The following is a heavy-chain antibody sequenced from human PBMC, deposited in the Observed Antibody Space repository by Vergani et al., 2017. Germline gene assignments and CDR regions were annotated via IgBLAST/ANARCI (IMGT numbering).Heavy chain of an antibody. D-gene: IGHD2-2*01. CDR2: IPSSSSYI. V-gene: IGHV3-21*01. CDR3: ARGGWGVGPTRWYLDD. Sequence: EVQLVESGGGLVKPGGSLRLSCAASGFTFSRYSMHWVRHAPGPGLEWVSSIPSSSSYIYYADSVKGRFTISRDNAKNSLYLQMNSLRAEDTAVYSCARGGWGVGPTRWYLDDWGRGTLVTVSS. J-gene: IGHJ2*01. CDR1: GFTFSRYS.